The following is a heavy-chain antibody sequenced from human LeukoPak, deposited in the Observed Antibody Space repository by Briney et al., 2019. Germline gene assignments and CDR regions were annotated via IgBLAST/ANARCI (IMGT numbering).Heavy chain of an antibody. V-gene: IGHV1-3*01. CDR2: INAGNGNT. Sequence: GASVKVSCKASGYTFTSYAMHWVRQATGQRLEWMGWINAGNGNTKYSQKFQGRVTITRDTSASTAYMELSSLRSEDTAVYYCARGMMVRGVPSAFDYWGQGTLVTVSS. CDR1: GYTFTSYA. J-gene: IGHJ4*02. CDR3: ARGMMVRGVPSAFDY. D-gene: IGHD3-10*01.